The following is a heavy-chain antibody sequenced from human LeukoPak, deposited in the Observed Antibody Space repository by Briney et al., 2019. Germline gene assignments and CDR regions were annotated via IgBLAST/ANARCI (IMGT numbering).Heavy chain of an antibody. Sequence: GGSLRLSCAASGFTFDDYAMHWVRQAPGKGLEWVSGISWNSGSIGYADSVKGRFTISRDNSKNTLYLQMNSLRAEDTAVYYCAKSPTGYYDSSGYGPFDYWGQGTLVTVSS. D-gene: IGHD3-22*01. J-gene: IGHJ4*02. CDR2: ISWNSGSI. CDR1: GFTFDDYA. V-gene: IGHV3-9*01. CDR3: AKSPTGYYDSSGYGPFDY.